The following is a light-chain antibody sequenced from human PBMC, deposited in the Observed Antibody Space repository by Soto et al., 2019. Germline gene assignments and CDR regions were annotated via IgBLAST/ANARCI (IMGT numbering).Light chain of an antibody. Sequence: EIVMTQSPDTLSVSPGERATLSCSSIQIVSSNLAWCHQKAGQAPRLLIYGASARATGLPARFSGSGSGTEFTLTISGLQSEDFAVYYSLHCNIWPYTFGQGTKVDI. CDR1: QIVSSN. V-gene: IGKV3-15*01. J-gene: IGKJ2*01. CDR3: LHCNIWPYT. CDR2: GAS.